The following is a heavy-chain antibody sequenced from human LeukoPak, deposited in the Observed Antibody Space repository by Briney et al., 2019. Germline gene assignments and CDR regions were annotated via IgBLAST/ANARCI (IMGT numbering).Heavy chain of an antibody. CDR3: ARRRGGHHDAFDI. CDR1: GFTVSSNY. Sequence: GGSLRLSCAASGFTVSSNYMSWVRQAPGKGLEWVSVIYSGGSTYYADSVKGRFTISRDNSKNTLYLQMNSLRAEDTAVYYCARRRGGHHDAFDIWGQGTMVTASS. V-gene: IGHV3-66*04. D-gene: IGHD3-10*01. J-gene: IGHJ3*02. CDR2: IYSGGST.